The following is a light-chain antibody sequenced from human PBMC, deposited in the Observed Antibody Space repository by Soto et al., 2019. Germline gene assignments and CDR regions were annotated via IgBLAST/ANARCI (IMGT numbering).Light chain of an antibody. J-gene: IGKJ4*01. Sequence: DIVMTQSPLSLSVTPGEPASISCRSSQSLIHNNGNNYLDWYLQKPGQSPQLLIYLASVRASGVPERFSGCGLGTDFTLTISSVEAEDVGVYYCMQALQAVTFGGGTKVEIK. CDR3: MQALQAVT. V-gene: IGKV2-28*01. CDR2: LAS. CDR1: QSLIHNNGNNY.